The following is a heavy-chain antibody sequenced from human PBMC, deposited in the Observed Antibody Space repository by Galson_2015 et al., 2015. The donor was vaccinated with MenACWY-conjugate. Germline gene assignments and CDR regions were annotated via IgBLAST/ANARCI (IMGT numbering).Heavy chain of an antibody. D-gene: IGHD2/OR15-2a*01. Sequence: SVKVSCKASGYMFTSYGISWVRQAPGQGLEWIGRISGKSENTKYAQKFQDRVAVTTDASTTTAYMELTALKFDDTALYYCARDSQYGMDLWGQGTTVIVS. CDR3: ARDSQYGMDL. CDR1: GYMFTSYG. V-gene: IGHV1-18*01. CDR2: ISGKSENT. J-gene: IGHJ6*02.